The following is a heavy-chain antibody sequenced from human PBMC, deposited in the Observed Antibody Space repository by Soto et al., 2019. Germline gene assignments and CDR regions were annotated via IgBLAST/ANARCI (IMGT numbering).Heavy chain of an antibody. D-gene: IGHD2-8*01. CDR1: GFTFSSYA. J-gene: IGHJ4*02. Sequence: EVQLLESGGGLVQPGGTLRLSCAASGFTFSSYAMSWVRQAPGKGLEWVSAISGSGGSTYYADSVKGRFTISRDNSKNTLYLQMNSLTAEDTAVHYCAKAQMKWYYFDYWGQGTLVTVS. CDR2: ISGSGGST. CDR3: AKAQMKWYYFDY. V-gene: IGHV3-23*01.